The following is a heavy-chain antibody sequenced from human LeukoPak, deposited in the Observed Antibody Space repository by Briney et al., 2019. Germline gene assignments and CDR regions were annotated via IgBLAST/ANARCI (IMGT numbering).Heavy chain of an antibody. CDR1: GGSISSYY. V-gene: IGHV4-59*01. CDR3: AREVGYDFWSGSNWFDP. D-gene: IGHD3-3*01. Sequence: SETLSLTCTVSGGSISSYYWSWIRQPPGKGLEWIGYIYYSGSTNYNPSLKSRVTISVDTSKNQFSLKLSSVTAADTAVYYCAREVGYDFWSGSNWFDPWGQGTRVTVSS. J-gene: IGHJ5*02. CDR2: IYYSGST.